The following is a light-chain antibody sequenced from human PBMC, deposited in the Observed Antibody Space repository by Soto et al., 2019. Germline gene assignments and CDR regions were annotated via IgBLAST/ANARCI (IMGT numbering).Light chain of an antibody. CDR2: EVS. CDR1: SSTVGGHDY. J-gene: IGLJ2*01. V-gene: IGLV2-8*01. Sequence: QSVLTQPPSASGSPGQSVTISCTGTSSTVGGHDYVSWYQQHPGKAPKLMIYEVSKRPSGVPDRFSGSKSGNTASLTVSGLKAADEADYYCSSYAGSNNRVIFGGGTKLTVL. CDR3: SSYAGSNNRVI.